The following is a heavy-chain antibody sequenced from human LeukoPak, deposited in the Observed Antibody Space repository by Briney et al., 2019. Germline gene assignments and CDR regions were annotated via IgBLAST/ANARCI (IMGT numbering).Heavy chain of an antibody. CDR2: IIPILGIA. J-gene: IGHJ4*02. CDR1: GGTFSSYA. Sequence: EASVKVSCKASGGTFSSYAISWVRQAPGQGLEWMGRIIPILGIANYAQKFQGRVTITADKSTSTAYMELSSLRSEDTAVYYCATDLRVGATGEDYWGQGTLVTVSS. V-gene: IGHV1-69*04. D-gene: IGHD1-26*01. CDR3: ATDLRVGATGEDY.